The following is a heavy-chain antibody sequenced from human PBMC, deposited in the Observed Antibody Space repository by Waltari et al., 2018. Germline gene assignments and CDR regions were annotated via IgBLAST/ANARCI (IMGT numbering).Heavy chain of an antibody. D-gene: IGHD1-1*01. Sequence: EVQLVQSGAEVKKPGESLRISCKASGYLFTRNWISWVRQMPGKGLEWMGKIDPRDSYTNYSPSFQGHVTFSVDKSISTAYLQWHSLRASDTAMYYCARRTDPGTYFDYWGQGALVTVSS. J-gene: IGHJ4*02. CDR1: GYLFTRNW. V-gene: IGHV5-10-1*03. CDR3: ARRTDPGTYFDY. CDR2: IDPRDSYT.